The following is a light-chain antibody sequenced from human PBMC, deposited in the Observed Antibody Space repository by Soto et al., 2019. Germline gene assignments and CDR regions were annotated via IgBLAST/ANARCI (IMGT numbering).Light chain of an antibody. Sequence: EIVLTQSPGTLSLSPGERATLSCRASQSVSNNYLAWYQQKPGQAPRLLIYGASTRASGIPVRFSGSGSGTEFTLTISSLQSEDFAVYYCQQYNNWPPITFGQGTRLEIK. CDR2: GAS. CDR3: QQYNNWPPIT. CDR1: QSVSNN. V-gene: IGKV3-15*01. J-gene: IGKJ5*01.